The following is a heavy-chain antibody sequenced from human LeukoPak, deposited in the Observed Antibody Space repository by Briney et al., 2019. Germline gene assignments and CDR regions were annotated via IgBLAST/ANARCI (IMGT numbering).Heavy chain of an antibody. CDR3: VRVQSGSDAFDI. Sequence: GGSLRLSRSASGFTFSSYAMHWVRQAPGKGLEYVSAISSQGGSTYYADSVKGRFTISRDNSKNTLYLQMSSLRPGDTAIYYCVRVQSGSDAFDIWGQGRMVTVSS. V-gene: IGHV3-64D*09. CDR1: GFTFSSYA. CDR2: ISSQGGST. J-gene: IGHJ3*02.